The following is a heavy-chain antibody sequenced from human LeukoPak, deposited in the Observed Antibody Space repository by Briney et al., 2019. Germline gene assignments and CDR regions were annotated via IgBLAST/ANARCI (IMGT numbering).Heavy chain of an antibody. CDR2: IHSSGGII. Sequence: GGSLRLSCVASGFSLSSYSMNWVRQAPGKGLEWISFIHSSGGIIFYAESVKGRFTISRDNAKNSQFLQMNSLRAEDTAVYYCARRVPNEVITDYFDYWGPGTLVTVSS. CDR3: ARRVPNEVITDYFDY. V-gene: IGHV3-48*04. CDR1: GFSLSSYS. J-gene: IGHJ4*02. D-gene: IGHD3-16*01.